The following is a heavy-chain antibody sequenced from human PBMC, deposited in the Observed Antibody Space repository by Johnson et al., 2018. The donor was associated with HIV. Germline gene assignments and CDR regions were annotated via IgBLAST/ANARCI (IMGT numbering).Heavy chain of an antibody. CDR3: ASEVEYSSLGGV. J-gene: IGHJ3*01. CDR1: GFTFSSYG. CDR2: LRYDGSNK. V-gene: IGHV3-30*02. D-gene: IGHD6-6*01. Sequence: VQLVESGGGVVQPGGSLRLSCAASGFTFSSYGMHWVRQAPGKGLEWVACLRYDGSNKYYADSVKGRFTISRDNSKNTLYLQMNSLRAEDTAVYYCASEVEYSSLGGVWGQGTMVTVSS.